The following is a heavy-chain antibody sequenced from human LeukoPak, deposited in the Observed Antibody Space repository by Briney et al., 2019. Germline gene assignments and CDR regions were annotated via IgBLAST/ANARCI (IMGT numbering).Heavy chain of an antibody. CDR1: GFTFSNHW. CDR3: AKGRISGDAGLDY. D-gene: IGHD6-13*01. V-gene: IGHV3-7*05. Sequence: GGSLRLSCAASGFTFSNHWMTWVRQAPGKGLEWVANIKQDGSEKYYVDSVKGRFTISRDNVKNSLYLQMNSLRAEDTAVFYCAKGRISGDAGLDYWGQGTLVTVSS. CDR2: IKQDGSEK. J-gene: IGHJ4*02.